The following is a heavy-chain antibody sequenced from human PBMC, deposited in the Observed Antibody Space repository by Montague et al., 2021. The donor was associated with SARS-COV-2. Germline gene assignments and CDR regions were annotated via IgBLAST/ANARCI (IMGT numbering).Heavy chain of an antibody. V-gene: IGHV4-61*02. Sequence: TLSLTCTVSGGSISSGSYYWSWIRQPAGKGLEWIGRIYTSGTTYYSFSLKSRVTISVDTSKNQFSLKLTSVTAADTAVYYCARAHSGGWVQLDNWGRGGRVAVS. J-gene: IGHJ4*02. D-gene: IGHD6-25*01. CDR3: ARAHSGGWVQLDN. CDR2: IYTSGTT. CDR1: GGSISSGSYY.